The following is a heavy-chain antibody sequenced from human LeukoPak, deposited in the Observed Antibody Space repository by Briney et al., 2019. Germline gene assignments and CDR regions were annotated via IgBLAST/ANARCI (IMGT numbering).Heavy chain of an antibody. J-gene: IGHJ4*02. V-gene: IGHV3-21*01. CDR2: IGSTSNYI. D-gene: IGHD6-19*01. Sequence: GGSLRLSCAASGFTFSSYSMTWVRQAPGEGLEWVSSIGSTSNYIYYADSVKGRFTISRDNAKNSLYLQMNSLRAEDTAVYYCARDGSSGCHDYWGQGTLVTVSS. CDR3: ARDGSSGCHDY. CDR1: GFTFSSYS.